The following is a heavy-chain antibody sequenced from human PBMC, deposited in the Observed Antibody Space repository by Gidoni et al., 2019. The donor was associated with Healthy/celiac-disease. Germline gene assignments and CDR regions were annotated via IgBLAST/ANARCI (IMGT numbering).Heavy chain of an antibody. Sequence: QVQLQESGPGLVKPSETLSLTCTVSGGSISSYYWSWIRQPPGKGLEWIGYIYYSGSTNYNPSLKSRVTISVDTSKNQFSLKLSSVTAADTAVYYCARYPFVLGGWGQGTLVTVSS. D-gene: IGHD3-16*01. CDR2: IYYSGST. CDR1: GGSISSYY. J-gene: IGHJ4*02. CDR3: ARYPFVLGG. V-gene: IGHV4-59*01.